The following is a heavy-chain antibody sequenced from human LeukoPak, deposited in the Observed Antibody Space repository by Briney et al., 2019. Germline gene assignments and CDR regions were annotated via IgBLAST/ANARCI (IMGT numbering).Heavy chain of an antibody. J-gene: IGHJ3*02. CDR3: ARLILRSPYAFDI. Sequence: GESLKISGKGSGYSFTSYWIGWVRQMPGKGLEWMGIIYPGDSDTRYSPSFQGQVTISADTSISTAYLQWSSLKASDTAMYYCARLILRSPYAFDIWGQGTMVTVSS. D-gene: IGHD1-14*01. V-gene: IGHV5-51*01. CDR2: IYPGDSDT. CDR1: GYSFTSYW.